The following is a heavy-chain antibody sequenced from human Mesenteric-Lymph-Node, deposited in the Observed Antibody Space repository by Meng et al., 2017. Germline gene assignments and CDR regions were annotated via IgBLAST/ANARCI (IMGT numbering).Heavy chain of an antibody. Sequence: QGQRVESGGGVVQPGRARRLSGAASGFAFSSYGMHWVRQAPGKGLEWVALISHDGSNKYYADSVKGRFTVSRDNSKNTLYLQMNSQTTEDTAVYYCAGGYSYGDYWGQGTLVTVSS. J-gene: IGHJ4*02. CDR3: AGGYSYGDY. V-gene: IGHV3-30*03. CDR1: GFAFSSYG. D-gene: IGHD5-18*01. CDR2: ISHDGSNK.